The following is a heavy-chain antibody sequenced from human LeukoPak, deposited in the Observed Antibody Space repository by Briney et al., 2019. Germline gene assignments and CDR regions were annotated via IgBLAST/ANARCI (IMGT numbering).Heavy chain of an antibody. V-gene: IGHV4-4*07. CDR3: ARDMRSSSFYYYYGMDV. CDR1: GGSISSYY. Sequence: PSETLSLTCTVSGGSISSYYWSWIRQPAGKGLDSIVRIYTSGSTNYNPSLKSRVTMSVDTSKNQFSLKLSSVTAADTAVYYCARDMRSSSFYYYYGMDVWGQGTTVTVSS. J-gene: IGHJ6*02. CDR2: IYTSGST. D-gene: IGHD6-6*01.